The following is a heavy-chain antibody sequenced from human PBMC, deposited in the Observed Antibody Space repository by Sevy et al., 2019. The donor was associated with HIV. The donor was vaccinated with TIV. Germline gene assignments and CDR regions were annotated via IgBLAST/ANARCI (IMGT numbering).Heavy chain of an antibody. D-gene: IGHD3-9*01. V-gene: IGHV3-30*18. CDR2: ISYDGSNK. Sequence: GGSLRLSCAASGFTFSSYGMHWVRQAPGKGPEWVAVISYDGSNKYYADSVKGRFTISRDNSKNTLYLQMNSLRAEDTAVYYCAKDYDILTGYQYYFDYWGQGTLVTVSS. CDR3: AKDYDILTGYQYYFDY. CDR1: GFTFSSYG. J-gene: IGHJ4*02.